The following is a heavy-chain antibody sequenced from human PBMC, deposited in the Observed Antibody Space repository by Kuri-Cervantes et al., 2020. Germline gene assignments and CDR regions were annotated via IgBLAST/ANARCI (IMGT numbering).Heavy chain of an antibody. CDR3: ARRRIAVAGRGWFDP. D-gene: IGHD6-19*01. CDR1: GFTFSSYW. Sequence: ESLKISCAASGFTFSSYWMHWVRQAPGKGLEWIGNINFSGRTNYSPSLKSRVTISVDTSKSQFSLKLSSVTAADTAVYYCARRRIAVAGRGWFDPWGQGTLVTVSS. V-gene: IGHV4-34*01. J-gene: IGHJ5*02. CDR2: INFSGRT.